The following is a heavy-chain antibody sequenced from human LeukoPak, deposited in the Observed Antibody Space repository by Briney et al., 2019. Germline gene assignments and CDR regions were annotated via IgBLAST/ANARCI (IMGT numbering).Heavy chain of an antibody. V-gene: IGHV3-66*03. CDR3: ARDFRPVVGVGGTFDY. CDR1: GFTVSSNS. Sequence: GGSLRLSCTVSGFTVSSNSMSWVRQAPGKGLEWVSFIYSGTTHYSDSVKGRFTISRDNSKNTLYLQMNSLRAEDTAVYYCARDFRPVVGVGGTFDYWGQGTLVTVSS. J-gene: IGHJ4*02. D-gene: IGHD2-2*01. CDR2: IYSGTT.